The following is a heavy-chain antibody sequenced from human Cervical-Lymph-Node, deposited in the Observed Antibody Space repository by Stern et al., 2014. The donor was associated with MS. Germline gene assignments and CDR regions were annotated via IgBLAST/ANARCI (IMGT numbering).Heavy chain of an antibody. D-gene: IGHD6-19*01. CDR3: ARHKGSGLRNFDY. V-gene: IGHV4-39*01. Sequence: QLQLQESGPGLVKPSETLSLTCTVSGGSISSSSYYWGWIRQPPGKGLEWIGSIYYSGSTYYNPSLKSRVTISVDPSKNKFSLKLSSVTAADTAVYYCARHKGSGLRNFDYWGQGTLVTVSS. CDR1: GGSISSSSYY. CDR2: IYYSGST. J-gene: IGHJ4*02.